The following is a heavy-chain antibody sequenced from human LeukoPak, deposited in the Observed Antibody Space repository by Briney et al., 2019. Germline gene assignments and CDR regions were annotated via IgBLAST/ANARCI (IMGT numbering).Heavy chain of an antibody. J-gene: IGHJ4*02. D-gene: IGHD6-13*01. CDR1: GFTFSSYW. Sequence: GGSLRLSCAASGFTFSSYWMSWVRQAPGKGLEWVANIKQDGSEKYYVDSVKGRFTISRDNAKNSLYLQMNSLRAEDTAVYYCASSSWYWYFDYWGQGTLVTASS. CDR2: IKQDGSEK. V-gene: IGHV3-7*01. CDR3: ASSSWYWYFDY.